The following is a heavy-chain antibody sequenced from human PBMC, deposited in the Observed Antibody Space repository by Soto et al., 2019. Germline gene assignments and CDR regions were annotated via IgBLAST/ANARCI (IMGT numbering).Heavy chain of an antibody. CDR1: GFTFNNYA. J-gene: IGHJ4*02. V-gene: IGHV3-23*01. Sequence: EVQLLESGGGLVQPGGSLRLSCAASGFTFNNYAMTWVRQAPGKGLEWVSAISGGGDTTSYADSVKGRLTVSRDGSKNTLYLQMSSLRVEDTALYYCAKVRGGSGSLTPRVDFWGQGTLVTVSS. D-gene: IGHD3-10*01. CDR3: AKVRGGSGSLTPRVDF. CDR2: ISGGGDTT.